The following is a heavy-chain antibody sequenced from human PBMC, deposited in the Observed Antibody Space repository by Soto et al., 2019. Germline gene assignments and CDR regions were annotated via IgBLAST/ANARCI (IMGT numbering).Heavy chain of an antibody. CDR3: ASHDSSGYPAYYFDY. Sequence: AASVKVSCKPSGGTFSSYAISWERQAPGQGLEWMGGIIPIFGTANYAQKFQGRVTITADKSTSTAYMELSSLRSEDTAVYYCASHDSSGYPAYYFDYWGQGTLVTVSS. V-gene: IGHV1-69*06. CDR1: GGTFSSYA. CDR2: IIPIFGTA. J-gene: IGHJ4*02. D-gene: IGHD3-22*01.